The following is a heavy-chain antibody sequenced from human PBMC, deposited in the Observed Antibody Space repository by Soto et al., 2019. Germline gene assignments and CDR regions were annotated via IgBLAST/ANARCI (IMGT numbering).Heavy chain of an antibody. CDR3: ARLGGGSNSVYYYYMDV. CDR2: IYSSGST. D-gene: IGHD2-2*01. CDR1: GGSITSYY. V-gene: IGHV4-59*01. J-gene: IGHJ6*03. Sequence: QVQLQESGPGLVKPSETLSLTCTVSGGSITSYYWSWIRQPPGKGLEWIGYIYSSGSTNYNPSLKSRVTISVDTSKNQFSLKLSSVTAADTAVYYCARLGGGSNSVYYYYMDVWGKGTTVTVSS.